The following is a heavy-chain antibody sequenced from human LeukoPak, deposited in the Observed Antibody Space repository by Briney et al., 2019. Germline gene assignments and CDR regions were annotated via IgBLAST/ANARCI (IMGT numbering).Heavy chain of an antibody. CDR3: AKDPRVTITVTFYFEY. CDR1: GFTFSSYV. V-gene: IGHV3-30*04. CDR2: ISYDGSNE. J-gene: IGHJ4*02. D-gene: IGHD4-17*01. Sequence: PGRSLRLSCAASGFTFSSYVMHWVRQAPGKGLEWVAIISYDGSNEYYADSVKGRFTISRDNSKNTLYLQMNSLRAEDTAVYYCAKDPRVTITVTFYFEYWGQGTLVTVSS.